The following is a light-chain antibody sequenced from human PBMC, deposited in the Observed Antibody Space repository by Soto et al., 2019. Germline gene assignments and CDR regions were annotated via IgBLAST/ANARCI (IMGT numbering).Light chain of an antibody. V-gene: IGLV2-14*01. CDR3: SSYTTSSTRV. CDR2: EVT. J-gene: IGLJ1*01. Sequence: QSALTQPASVSGSPGQSIAISCTGSSSDVGIYNYVSWYQQHPGKVLKLIIYEVTNRPSGVSNRFSGSKSGNTASLTISGLQAEDEADYYCSSYTTSSTRVFGTGTKVTVL. CDR1: SSDVGIYNY.